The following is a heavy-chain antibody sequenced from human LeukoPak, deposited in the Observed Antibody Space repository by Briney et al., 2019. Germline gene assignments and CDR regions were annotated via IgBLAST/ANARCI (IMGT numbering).Heavy chain of an antibody. Sequence: PSETLSLTCTVSGGSISSGDYYWSWIRQPPGKGLEWIGYIYYSGSTYYNPSLKSRVTISVDTSKNQFSLKLSSVTAADTAVYYCARAGWELLVYYFDYWGQGTLVTVSS. CDR3: ARAGWELLVYYFDY. V-gene: IGHV4-30-4*01. CDR2: IYYSGST. D-gene: IGHD1-26*01. J-gene: IGHJ4*02. CDR1: GGSISSGDYY.